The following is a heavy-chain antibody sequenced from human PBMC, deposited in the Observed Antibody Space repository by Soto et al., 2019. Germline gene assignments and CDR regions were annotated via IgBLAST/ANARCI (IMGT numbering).Heavy chain of an antibody. CDR1: GFTFSSYA. Sequence: QVQLVESGGGVVQPGRSLRLSCAASGFTFSSYAMHWVRQAPGKGLERVAVISYDGSNKYYADSVKGRFTISRDNSKNTLYLQMNSLRAEDTAVYYCARGRGLNGSGSYYKLLDYWGQGTLVTVSS. V-gene: IGHV3-30-3*01. CDR2: ISYDGSNK. CDR3: ARGRGLNGSGSYYKLLDY. J-gene: IGHJ4*02. D-gene: IGHD3-10*01.